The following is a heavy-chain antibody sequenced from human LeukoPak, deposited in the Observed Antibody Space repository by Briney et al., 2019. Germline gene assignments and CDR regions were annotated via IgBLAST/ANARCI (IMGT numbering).Heavy chain of an antibody. CDR1: GFNFCDFY. CDR3: ARSKVVGPTVYPFDI. D-gene: IGHD1-26*01. V-gene: IGHV3-11*01. Sequence: GGPLSHFCSASGFNFCDFYMIWMGQAPGKALACVSFIFLFDSRIYYAASVKGRFTISRDNATNSLYLQMNSLRADDTAVYYCARSKVVGPTVYPFDIWGQGTRVTVSS. J-gene: IGHJ3*02. CDR2: IFLFDSRI.